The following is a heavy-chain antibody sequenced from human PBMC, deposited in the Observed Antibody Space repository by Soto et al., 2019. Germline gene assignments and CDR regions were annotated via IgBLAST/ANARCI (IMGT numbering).Heavy chain of an antibody. CDR1: GFTFSNYA. D-gene: IGHD3-9*01. J-gene: IGHJ4*02. V-gene: IGHV3-23*01. CDR3: AKTETFNGYYNAFDY. CDR2: ISGSGGST. Sequence: GGSLRLSCAASGFTFSNYALAWVRQAPGKGLEWVSGISGSGGSTFYPDSVKGRFTISRDNSKNTLYLQMNSLRVEDTAVYYCAKTETFNGYYNAFDYWGRGTQVTVSS.